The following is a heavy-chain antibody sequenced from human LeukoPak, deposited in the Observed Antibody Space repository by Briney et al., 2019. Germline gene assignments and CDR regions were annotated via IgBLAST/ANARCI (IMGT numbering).Heavy chain of an antibody. Sequence: PSETLSLTCTVSGGSISSSSYYWGWIRQPPGKGLEWIGSIYYSGSTYYNPSLKSRVTISVDTSKNQFSLKLSSVTAADTAVYYCARLYGEMATMGGPYNWFDPWGQGTLVTVSS. V-gene: IGHV4-39*01. CDR1: GGSISSSSYY. D-gene: IGHD5-24*01. CDR3: ARLYGEMATMGGPYNWFDP. J-gene: IGHJ5*02. CDR2: IYYSGST.